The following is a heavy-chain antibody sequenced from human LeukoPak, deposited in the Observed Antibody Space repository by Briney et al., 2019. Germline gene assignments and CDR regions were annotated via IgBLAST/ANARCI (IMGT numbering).Heavy chain of an antibody. J-gene: IGHJ4*02. CDR2: INHSGST. Sequence: PSETLSLTCAVYGGSFSGYYWSWIRQPPGKGLEWIGEINHSGSTNYNPSLKSRVTISVDTSKNQFSLKLSSVTAADTAVYYCARVFVHSGIFGVVKGPDYWGQGTLVTVSS. V-gene: IGHV4-34*01. CDR3: ARVFVHSGIFGVVKGPDY. CDR1: GGSFSGYY. D-gene: IGHD3-3*01.